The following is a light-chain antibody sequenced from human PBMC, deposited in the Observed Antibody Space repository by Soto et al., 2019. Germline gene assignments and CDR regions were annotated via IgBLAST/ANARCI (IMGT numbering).Light chain of an antibody. J-gene: IGLJ1*01. V-gene: IGLV2-14*01. Sequence: QSVLTRPASVSGAPGQSITIPCTGTSRNVGGFQYVSWYQQLPGKAPKLMISGVSTRPSGVFNHFSGYKSGNTASLTTSGLQPEDETDYYCSSDTTSHTLVFGTGTNVTV. CDR3: SSDTTSHTLV. CDR1: SRNVGGFQY. CDR2: GVS.